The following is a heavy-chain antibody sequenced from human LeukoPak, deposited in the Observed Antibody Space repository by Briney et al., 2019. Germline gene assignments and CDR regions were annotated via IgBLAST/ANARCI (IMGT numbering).Heavy chain of an antibody. CDR3: ARSNYGGNSGWFDP. V-gene: IGHV5-51*01. CDR2: TYPGDSDT. J-gene: IGHJ5*02. Sequence: GESLKISCKGSGYSLTSYWMGWVRQMPGKSLEWMGITYPGDSDTRYSPSFQGQVTISADKSISTAYLQWSSLKASDTAMYYCARSNYGGNSGWFDPWGQGTLVTVSS. CDR1: GYSLTSYW. D-gene: IGHD4-23*01.